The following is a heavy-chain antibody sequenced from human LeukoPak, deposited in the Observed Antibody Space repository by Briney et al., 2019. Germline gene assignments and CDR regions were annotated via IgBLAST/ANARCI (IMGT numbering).Heavy chain of an antibody. CDR1: GGTFSSYA. D-gene: IGHD1-1*01. J-gene: IGHJ4*02. CDR2: IIPIFGTA. CDR3: ARDDGTMLDY. V-gene: IGHV1-69*05. Sequence: GASVKVSCKASGGTFSSYAISWVRQAPGQGLEWMGGIIPIFGTANYAQKFQGRVTITTDESTSTAYMELSSMRSEDTAVYYYARDDGTMLDYWGQGTLVTVSS.